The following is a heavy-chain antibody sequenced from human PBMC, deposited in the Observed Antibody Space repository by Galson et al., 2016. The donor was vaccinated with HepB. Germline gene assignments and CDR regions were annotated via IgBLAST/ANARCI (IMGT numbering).Heavy chain of an antibody. CDR2: ISGTSDRR. D-gene: IGHD5-18*01. V-gene: IGHV3-23*01. Sequence: SLRLSCAASGFTFSTHAMSWVRQAPGKGLEWVSAISGTSDRRDYADSVKGRFTISRDYLKNTVHLQMDSLRAEDTALYYCATSNSYGYVHWGQGALVTVSS. CDR3: ATSNSYGYVH. J-gene: IGHJ4*02. CDR1: GFTFSTHA.